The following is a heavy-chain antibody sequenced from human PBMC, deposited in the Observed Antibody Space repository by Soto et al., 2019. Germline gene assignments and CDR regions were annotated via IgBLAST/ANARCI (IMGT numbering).Heavy chain of an antibody. J-gene: IGHJ5*02. CDR3: ARAAGYDILTGPNWFDP. D-gene: IGHD3-9*01. CDR1: GGSISSYY. V-gene: IGHV4-59*01. CDR2: IYYSGST. Sequence: SETLSLTCTVSGGSISSYYWSWIRQPPGKGLEWIGYIYYSGSTNYNPSLKSRVTISVDTSKNQFSLKLSSVTAADTAVYYCARAAGYDILTGPNWFDPWGQGTLVTVSS.